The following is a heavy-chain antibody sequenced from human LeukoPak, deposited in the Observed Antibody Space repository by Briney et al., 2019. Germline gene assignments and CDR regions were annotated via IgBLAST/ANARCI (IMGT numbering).Heavy chain of an antibody. J-gene: IGHJ4*02. D-gene: IGHD4-23*01. CDR1: GYTLTELS. CDR2: FDPEDGET. CDR3: ATLATVVSNSDY. V-gene: IGHV1-24*01. Sequence: VASVKVSCKVSGYTLTELSIHWLRQAPGKGLEWMGGFDPEDGETNYPQKFQGKVPMTEDKSTETASMELSNLRSEDAAVYYCATLATVVSNSDYWGQGTLVTVSS.